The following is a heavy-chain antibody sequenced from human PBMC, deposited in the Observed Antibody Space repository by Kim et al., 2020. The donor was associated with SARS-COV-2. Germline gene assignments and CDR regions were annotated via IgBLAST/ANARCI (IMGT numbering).Heavy chain of an antibody. D-gene: IGHD5-18*01. CDR3: ARDGGYSYGDSNYYYYGMDV. Sequence: GGSLRLSCAASGFTFSSYGMHWVRQAPGKGLEWVAVILYDGSNKYYADSVKGRFTISRDNSKNTLYLQMNSLRAEDTAVYYCARDGGYSYGDSNYYYYGMDVWGQGTTVTVSS. V-gene: IGHV3-33*08. CDR1: GFTFSSYG. CDR2: ILYDGSNK. J-gene: IGHJ6*02.